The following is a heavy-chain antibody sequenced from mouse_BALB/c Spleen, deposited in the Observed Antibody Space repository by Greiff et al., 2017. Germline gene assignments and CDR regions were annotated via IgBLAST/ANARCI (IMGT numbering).Heavy chain of an antibody. D-gene: IGHD1-1*01. CDR3: ARVVGGYFDV. Sequence: ESGPGLVKPSQSLSLTCSVTGYSITSGYYWNWIRQFPGNKLEWMGYISYDGSNNYNPSLKNRISITRDTSKNQFFLKLNSVTTEDTATYYCARVVGGYFDVWGAGTTVTVSS. V-gene: IGHV3-6*02. CDR1: GYSITSGYY. CDR2: ISYDGSN. J-gene: IGHJ1*01.